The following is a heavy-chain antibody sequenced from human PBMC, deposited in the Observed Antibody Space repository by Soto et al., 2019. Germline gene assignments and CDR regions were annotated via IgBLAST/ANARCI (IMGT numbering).Heavy chain of an antibody. Sequence: QVQLQESGPELVKPSQTMTLTCTVSGGSIISGGHYWTWIRQLPGKGLEWIGFIYYSGTTFYNPALQSRVSISVDTSKNHFSLKLSSVTAADTAVYFCASDRSGSKIDQWGQGTLVTVSS. D-gene: IGHD3-22*01. V-gene: IGHV4-31*03. J-gene: IGHJ4*02. CDR3: ASDRSGSKIDQ. CDR2: IYYSGTT. CDR1: GGSIISGGHY.